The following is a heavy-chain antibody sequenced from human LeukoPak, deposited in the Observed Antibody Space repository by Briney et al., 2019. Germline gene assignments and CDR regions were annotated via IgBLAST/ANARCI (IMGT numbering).Heavy chain of an antibody. D-gene: IGHD2-21*02. CDR3: ARDRGEGDTTYGDY. CDR2: ISAYNGNT. CDR1: GYTFTIYG. V-gene: IGHV1-18*01. J-gene: IGHJ4*02. Sequence: ASVTVSCTASGYTFTIYGISWVRQAPGQGLEWMGWISAYNGNTNYAQKLQGRVTMTTDTSTSTAYMELRSLRSDDTAVYYCARDRGEGDTTYGDYWGQGTLVTVSS.